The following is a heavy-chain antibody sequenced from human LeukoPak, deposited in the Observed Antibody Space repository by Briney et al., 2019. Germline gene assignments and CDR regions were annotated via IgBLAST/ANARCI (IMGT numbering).Heavy chain of an antibody. Sequence: GGSLRLSCAASGFTFTSYWMSWVRQVPGKGLEWVANIKQDGSERNYVDSVKGRFTISRDNAKKSLYLQMNSLRAEDTAVYYCAREPRHDYSTRFAEYFQHWGQGTLVSVSS. CDR1: GFTFTSYW. CDR3: AREPRHDYSTRFAEYFQH. D-gene: IGHD3-16*01. J-gene: IGHJ1*01. CDR2: IKQDGSER. V-gene: IGHV3-7*01.